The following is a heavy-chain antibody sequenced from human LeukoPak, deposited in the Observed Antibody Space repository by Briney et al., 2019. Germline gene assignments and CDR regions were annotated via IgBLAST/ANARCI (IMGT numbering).Heavy chain of an antibody. Sequence: PGGSLRLSCAASGFTFSDAWMNWVHQAPGEELEWLGRIKSKVHGETIDYAAPVKGRFTISRDDSKNTLYLEMNSLKTEDTAVYYCTTVWGGDWGQGTLVTVSS. V-gene: IGHV3-15*01. CDR3: TTVWGGD. CDR2: IKSKVHGETI. J-gene: IGHJ1*01. CDR1: GFTFSDAW. D-gene: IGHD7-27*01.